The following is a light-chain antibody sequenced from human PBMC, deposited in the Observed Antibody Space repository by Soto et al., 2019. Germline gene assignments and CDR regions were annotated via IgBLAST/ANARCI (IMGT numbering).Light chain of an antibody. CDR3: QQSYKMPS. J-gene: IGKJ5*01. CDR1: RNVSIY. V-gene: IGKV1-39*01. CDR2: ATS. Sequence: EIPLTQSPSSLAASVGDRLTLTXRASRNVSIYLNWYQHKPGKGPTLLIHATSNLQIGVPSRFSGSGSGTEFTLTISSLEPEDFGTYYCQQSYKMPSFGQGTRLEIK.